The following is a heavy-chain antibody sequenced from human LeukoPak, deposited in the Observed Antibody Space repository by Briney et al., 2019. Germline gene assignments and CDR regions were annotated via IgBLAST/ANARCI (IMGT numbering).Heavy chain of an antibody. D-gene: IGHD1-26*01. J-gene: IGHJ6*03. CDR3: ARVGKMGYYYYYYMDV. CDR1: GGSISSYY. CDR2: IYSSGT. Sequence: SETLSLTCTVSGGSISSYYLSWIRQPAGRGLEWIGRIYSSGTNYNPSLKSRVTMSADTSRNQVSLTLSSVTAADTAVYYCARVGKMGYYYYYYMDVWGKGTTVTVSS. V-gene: IGHV4-4*07.